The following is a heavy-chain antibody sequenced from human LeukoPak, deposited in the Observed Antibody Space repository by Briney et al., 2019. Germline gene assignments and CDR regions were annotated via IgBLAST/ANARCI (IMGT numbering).Heavy chain of an antibody. Sequence: PGGSLRLSCAASGFTFSSYSMNWVRQAPGKGLEWVSSISSSSSYIYYADSVKGRFTISRDNAKNSLYLQMNSLRAEDTAVYYCARDWSPSYYDILTGYYTKYYYYGMDVWGQGTTVTVSS. CDR1: GFTFSSYS. CDR2: ISSSSSYI. CDR3: ARDWSPSYYDILTGYYTKYYYYGMDV. V-gene: IGHV3-21*01. D-gene: IGHD3-9*01. J-gene: IGHJ6*02.